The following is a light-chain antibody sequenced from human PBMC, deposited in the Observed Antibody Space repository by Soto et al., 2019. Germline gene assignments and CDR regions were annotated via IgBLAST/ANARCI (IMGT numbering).Light chain of an antibody. CDR3: LLYYGGAQVL. CDR2: STS. V-gene: IGLV7-43*01. Sequence: VVTQEPSLTVSPGGTVTLTCASSAGAVTSAYYTNWLQQKPGEAPRALIYSTSEKHSWTPARFSGSLLGGKAALTLSAAQPEDEADYYCLLYYGGAQVLFGGGTKLTVL. J-gene: IGLJ2*01. CDR1: AGAVTSAYY.